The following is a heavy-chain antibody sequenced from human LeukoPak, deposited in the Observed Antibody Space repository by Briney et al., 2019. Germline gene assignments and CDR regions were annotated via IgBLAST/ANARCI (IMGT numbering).Heavy chain of an antibody. CDR2: ISGSSSTI. D-gene: IGHD3-22*01. Sequence: GGSLRLSCAASGFTFSSYSMNWVRQAPGKGLEWGSYISGSSSTIYYADSVKGRFTISRDDGKNTLYLQMNSLRAEDTAVYYCARGSTYYDSSGQVPFDYWGQGTLVTVSS. CDR3: ARGSTYYDSSGQVPFDY. CDR1: GFTFSSYS. V-gene: IGHV3-48*01. J-gene: IGHJ4*02.